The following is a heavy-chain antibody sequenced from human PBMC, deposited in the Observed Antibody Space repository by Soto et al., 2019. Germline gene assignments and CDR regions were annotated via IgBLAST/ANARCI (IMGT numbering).Heavy chain of an antibody. CDR3: ARDQHLYSSSSALEELTFWGRGFYGFAFDI. CDR1: GGSISSGGYY. V-gene: IGHV4-31*03. J-gene: IGHJ3*02. CDR2: IYYSGST. D-gene: IGHD6-6*01. Sequence: ASETLSLTCTVSGGSISSGGYYWSWIRQHPGKGLEWIGYIYYSGSTYYNPSLKSRVTISVDTSKNQFSLKLSSVTAADTAVYYCARDQHLYSSSSALEELTFWGRGFYGFAFDIWGQGTMDTVSS.